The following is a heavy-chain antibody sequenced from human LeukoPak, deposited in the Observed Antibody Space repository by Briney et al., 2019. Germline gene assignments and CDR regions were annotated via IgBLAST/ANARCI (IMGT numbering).Heavy chain of an antibody. J-gene: IGHJ4*02. CDR3: AKLCSGGSCYWNY. Sequence: ARSRRPSCLASGSTFSSYAMSWDRQVQGKGLEWVSGIRASGGRTDYADSMKGRFTISRDNSKNTLYLQMNSLRAEDTAVYYCAKLCSGGSCYWNYWGQGTLVTVSS. CDR2: IRASGGRT. D-gene: IGHD2-15*01. CDR1: GSTFSSYA. V-gene: IGHV3-23*01.